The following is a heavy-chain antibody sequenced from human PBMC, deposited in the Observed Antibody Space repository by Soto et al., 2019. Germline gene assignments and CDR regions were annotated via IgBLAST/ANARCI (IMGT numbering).Heavy chain of an antibody. Sequence: PGGSLRLSCAASGFTFSSYDMHWVRQATGKGLEWVSAIGTAGDTYYPGSVKGRFTISRENAKNSLYLQMNSLRAGDTAVYYCARDQGGSSGWYGLFDYWGQGTLVTVSS. CDR2: IGTAGDT. CDR3: ARDQGGSSGWYGLFDY. J-gene: IGHJ4*02. V-gene: IGHV3-13*01. D-gene: IGHD6-19*01. CDR1: GFTFSSYD.